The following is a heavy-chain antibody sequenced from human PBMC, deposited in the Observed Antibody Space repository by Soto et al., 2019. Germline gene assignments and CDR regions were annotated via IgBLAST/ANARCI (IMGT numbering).Heavy chain of an antibody. D-gene: IGHD3-10*01. CDR1: GYTFTSYG. V-gene: IGHV1-18*04. Sequence: ASVKVSCKASGYTFTSYGISWVRQAPGQGLEWMGWISAYNGNTNYAQKLQGRVTMTTDTSTSTAYMELRSLRSDDTAVYYCARDLGYYESSGGHGGWNDPWGQGTLVSVSS. J-gene: IGHJ5*02. CDR3: ARDLGYYESSGGHGGWNDP. CDR2: ISAYNGNT.